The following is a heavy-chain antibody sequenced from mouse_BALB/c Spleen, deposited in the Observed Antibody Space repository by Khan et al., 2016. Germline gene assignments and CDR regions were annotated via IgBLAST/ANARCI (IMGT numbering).Heavy chain of an antibody. CDR3: AREGLGRGFAY. J-gene: IGHJ3*01. V-gene: IGHV5-4*02. CDR2: ISDGGSST. D-gene: IGHD2-4*01. CDR1: GFTFSDYY. Sequence: EVELVESGGGLVKPGGSLKLSCAASGFTFSDYYMYWVRQTPEKRLEWVATISDGGSSTYYPASVKGRFTISRANAKTNLYLQMSSLKSEDTAKYYCAREGLGRGFAYWGPGALVTVSA.